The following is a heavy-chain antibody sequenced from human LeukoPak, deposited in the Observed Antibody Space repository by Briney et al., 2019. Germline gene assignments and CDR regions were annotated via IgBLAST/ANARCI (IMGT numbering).Heavy chain of an antibody. CDR3: AREYYYDSSGYL. Sequence: GGSLRLSCAASGFIFSDYYMSWIRQTPGKGLEWISYISYTYSDIYYADSVRGRFTISRDNAKNSLYLQMNSLRAEDTAVYYCAREYYYDSSGYLWGQGTLVTVSS. D-gene: IGHD3-22*01. J-gene: IGHJ4*02. CDR1: GFIFSDYY. CDR2: ISYTYSDI. V-gene: IGHV3-11*04.